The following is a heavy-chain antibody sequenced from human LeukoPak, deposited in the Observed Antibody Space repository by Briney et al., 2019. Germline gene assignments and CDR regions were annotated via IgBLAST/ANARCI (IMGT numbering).Heavy chain of an antibody. CDR1: GGSISSYY. D-gene: IGHD2-2*01. CDR3: ASSYCSSTSCSPYYYYGMDV. V-gene: IGHV4-4*07. Sequence: SETLSLTCTVSGGSISSYYWSWIRQPAGKGLERTGRIYTSGSTNYNPSLKSRVTMSVDTSKNQFSLKLSSVTAADTAVYYCASSYCSSTSCSPYYYYGMDVWGQGTTVTVSS. CDR2: IYTSGST. J-gene: IGHJ6*02.